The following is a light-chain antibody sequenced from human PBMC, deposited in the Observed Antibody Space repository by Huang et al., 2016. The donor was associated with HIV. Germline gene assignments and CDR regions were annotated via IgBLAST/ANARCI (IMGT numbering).Light chain of an antibody. V-gene: IGKV3-11*01. CDR2: GAS. CDR1: QSVSHY. CDR3: QESDTWPRLT. Sequence: IVLTQTPASLSLSAGERATLSCRASQSVSHYLAWYQHKPGQPPRLLIYGASRRDTDIPARFNGSGSGTDFTLTISSLEAEDSALYYCQESDTWPRLTLGGGTKVEIK. J-gene: IGKJ4*01.